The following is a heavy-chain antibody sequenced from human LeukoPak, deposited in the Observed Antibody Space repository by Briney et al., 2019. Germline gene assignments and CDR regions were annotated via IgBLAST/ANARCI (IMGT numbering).Heavy chain of an antibody. CDR3: ATAGIDGNRPFDY. J-gene: IGHJ4*02. CDR1: GYTLTELS. V-gene: IGHV1-24*01. Sequence: ASVKFSCKVSGYTLTELSMHWVRQAPGKGLEWMGGFDPEDGEPIYAQKFQGRVTMTEDTSTDTAYMELSSLRSEDTAVYYCATAGIDGNRPFDYWGQGTLVTVSS. CDR2: FDPEDGEP. D-gene: IGHD5-24*01.